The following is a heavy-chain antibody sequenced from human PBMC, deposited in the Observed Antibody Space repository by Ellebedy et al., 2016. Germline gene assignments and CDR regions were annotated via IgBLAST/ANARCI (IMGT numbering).Heavy chain of an antibody. D-gene: IGHD2/OR15-2a*01. Sequence: GGSLRLSCTASGFTFTNAWMTWVRQAPGRGLEWVGRVKSKSSGGTTDYAAAVKGRFTVSRDDSKNMVYLQMNSLRTEDTGVYYCVRGHCNGIDCHWDDAFDVWGQGTLVTVSS. CDR1: GFTFTNAW. CDR2: VKSKSSGGTT. CDR3: VRGHCNGIDCHWDDAFDV. J-gene: IGHJ3*01. V-gene: IGHV3-15*01.